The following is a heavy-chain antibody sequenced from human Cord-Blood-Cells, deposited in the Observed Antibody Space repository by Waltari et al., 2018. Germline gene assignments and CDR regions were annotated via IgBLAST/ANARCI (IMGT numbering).Heavy chain of an antibody. CDR3: ARGDDFYSPSEFDY. Sequence: QVQLQESGPGLVKPSETLSLTCAVSGYSISRGYYWGWTRQPPGKGLEWIGSIYHSGSTYYNPSLKSRVTISVDTSKNQFSLKLSSVTAADTAVYYCARGDDFYSPSEFDYWGQGTLVTVSS. D-gene: IGHD2-21*02. CDR2: IYHSGST. CDR1: GYSISRGYY. J-gene: IGHJ4*02. V-gene: IGHV4-38-2*01.